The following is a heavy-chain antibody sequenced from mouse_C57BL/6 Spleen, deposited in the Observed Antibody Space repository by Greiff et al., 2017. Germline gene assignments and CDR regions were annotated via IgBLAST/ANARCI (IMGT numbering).Heavy chain of an antibody. Sequence: EVHLVESGGGLVKPGGSLKLSCAASGFTFSDYGMHWVRQAPEKGLEWVAYISSGSSTIYYADTVKGRFTISRDNAKNTLFLQMTSLRSEDTAMYYCARGGLGSGFGYWGQGTTLTVSS. CDR3: ARGGLGSGFGY. V-gene: IGHV5-17*01. D-gene: IGHD4-1*01. CDR2: ISSGSSTI. CDR1: GFTFSDYG. J-gene: IGHJ2*01.